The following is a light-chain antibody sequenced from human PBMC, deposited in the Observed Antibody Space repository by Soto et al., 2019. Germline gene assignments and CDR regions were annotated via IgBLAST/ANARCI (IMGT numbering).Light chain of an antibody. CDR2: ATS. Sequence: DIQMTQSPSSLSASVGDRVTITCRASQDVSWWLAWYQQKPDQAPKFLIYATSSLQSGVPSRFSGSGSGTYFTLTISSLQPEDSATYYCQQYNTYPPTFGQGTRLEIK. V-gene: IGKV1D-16*01. J-gene: IGKJ5*01. CDR1: QDVSWW. CDR3: QQYNTYPPT.